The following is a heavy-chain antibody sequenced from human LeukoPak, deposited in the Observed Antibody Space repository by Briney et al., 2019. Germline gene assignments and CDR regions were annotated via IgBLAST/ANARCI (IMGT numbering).Heavy chain of an antibody. CDR3: AREETLSYYDILAD. J-gene: IGHJ4*02. D-gene: IGHD3-9*01. Sequence: PSETLSLTCAVSGYSISSGYYWGWIRQPPGKGLEWIGSIYHSGSTYYNPSLKSRVTISVDTSKNQFSLQLNSVTPEDTAVYYCAREETLSYYDILADWGQGTLVTVSS. V-gene: IGHV4-38-2*02. CDR1: GYSISSGYY. CDR2: IYHSGST.